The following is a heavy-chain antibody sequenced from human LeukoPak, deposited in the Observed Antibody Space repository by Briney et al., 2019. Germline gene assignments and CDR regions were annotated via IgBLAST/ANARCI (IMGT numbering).Heavy chain of an antibody. D-gene: IGHD2-2*01. CDR3: ARDLGGYCSSSSCFYAFDI. V-gene: IGHV1-3*01. J-gene: IGHJ3*02. CDR2: NNAGNGNT. Sequence: ASVKVSCKASGYIFTSYAMHWARQAPGQRLEWMGWNNAGNGNTKYSQKLQGRVTITRDTSASTVYMELSSLRSEDTAVYYCARDLGGYCSSSSCFYAFDIWGQGTMVTVSS. CDR1: GYIFTSYA.